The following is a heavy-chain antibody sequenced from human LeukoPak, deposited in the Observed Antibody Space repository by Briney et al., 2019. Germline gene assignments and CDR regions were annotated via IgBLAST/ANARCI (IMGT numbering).Heavy chain of an antibody. CDR2: LDSDGSNA. CDR3: AKESGGGGQGFDY. Sequence: GGSLRLSCAASGFTFSSYWMHWVRQTPGKGLVWVSRLDSDGSNARYADSVKGRFTISRDNAKTTSYLQMNSLRVEDTAVYYCAKESGGGGQGFDYWGQGTLVTVSS. J-gene: IGHJ4*02. D-gene: IGHD2-15*01. CDR1: GFTFSSYW. V-gene: IGHV3-74*01.